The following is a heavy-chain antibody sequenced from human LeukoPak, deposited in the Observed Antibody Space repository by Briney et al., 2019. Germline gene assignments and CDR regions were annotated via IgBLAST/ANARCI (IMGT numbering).Heavy chain of an antibody. CDR3: AKDFRIGYSAHFDY. CDR2: ISGSDSNT. V-gene: IGHV3-23*01. Sequence: GGSLRLSCAASGFTFTNYAMSWVRQAPGKGLEWVSAISGSDSNTYYADSVKGRFTISRDNSKNTLYLQMGSLRGEDTAVYYCAKDFRIGYSAHFDYWGQGALVTVSS. D-gene: IGHD2-21*01. J-gene: IGHJ4*02. CDR1: GFTFTNYA.